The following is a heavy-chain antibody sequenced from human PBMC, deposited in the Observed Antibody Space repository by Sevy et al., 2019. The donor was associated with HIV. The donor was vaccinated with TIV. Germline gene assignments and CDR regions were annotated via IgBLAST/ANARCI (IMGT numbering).Heavy chain of an antibody. J-gene: IGHJ6*03. CDR1: GFTFSSYA. CDR3: VKDRVTIFGVVIINYYYYMDV. Sequence: GGSLRLSCSASGFTFSSYAIHWVRQAPGKGLEYVSAISSNGGSTYYADSVKGRFTISRDNSKNTLYLQMGSLRAEDTAVYYCVKDRVTIFGVVIINYYYYMDVWGKGTTVTVSS. V-gene: IGHV3-64D*06. CDR2: ISSNGGST. D-gene: IGHD3-3*01.